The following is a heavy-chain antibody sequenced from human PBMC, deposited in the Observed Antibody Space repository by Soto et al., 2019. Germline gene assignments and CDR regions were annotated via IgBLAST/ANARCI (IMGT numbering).Heavy chain of an antibody. CDR1: GFSLKTTGEG. Sequence: QITLKEAGPTLVKPTQTLTLTCTFSGFSLKTTGEGVFWIRQPPGKAPEWLQLVHWNDDKRYSPSLRPSLTIRKDTAIIKVVRSLTNWDPVDTGTYFCTHRRLGDTGTDYNGLDVWGQGTTVIVSS. V-gene: IGHV2-5*01. J-gene: IGHJ6*02. CDR2: VHWNDDK. D-gene: IGHD3-3*01. CDR3: THRRLGDTGTDYNGLDV.